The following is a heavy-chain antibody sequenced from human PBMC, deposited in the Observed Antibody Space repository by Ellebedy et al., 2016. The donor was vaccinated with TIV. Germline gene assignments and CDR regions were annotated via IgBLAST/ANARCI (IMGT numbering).Heavy chain of an antibody. CDR3: ARVIRGSSGMDV. V-gene: IGHV1-2*02. J-gene: IGHJ6*02. CDR1: GYTFTAYY. Sequence: ASVKVSCKASGYTFTAYYMHWVRQAPGQGLEWMGWINPYSGVTNFAQKFRGRVTMTRDTSVNTAYMELSRLESDDTAVYYCARVIRGSSGMDVWGQGTTVTVS. CDR2: INPYSGVT. D-gene: IGHD6-13*01.